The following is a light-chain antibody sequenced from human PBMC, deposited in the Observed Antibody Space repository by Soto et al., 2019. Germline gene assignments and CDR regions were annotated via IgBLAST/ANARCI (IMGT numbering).Light chain of an antibody. Sequence: EIVLTQSPGTLSLSPGERATLSCRASQSVSSSYLAWYQQKPGQAPRLLIYGASSRATGIPDTFSGSGSGTDFTLTISRLEPEDFAVYYCQQYGSSPPVTFGGGTKVEIK. V-gene: IGKV3-20*01. J-gene: IGKJ4*01. CDR3: QQYGSSPPVT. CDR1: QSVSSSY. CDR2: GAS.